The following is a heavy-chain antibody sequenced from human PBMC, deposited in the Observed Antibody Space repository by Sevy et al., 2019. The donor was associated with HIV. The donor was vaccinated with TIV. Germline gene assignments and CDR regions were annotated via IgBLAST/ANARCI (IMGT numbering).Heavy chain of an antibody. D-gene: IGHD2-2*01. V-gene: IGHV3-21*01. CDR2: ISSSSSYI. Sequence: ETLSLTCAVYGGSFSGYYWSWIRQPPGKGLEWVSSISSSSSYIYYADSVKGRFTISRDNAKNSLYLQMNSLRAEDTAVYYCARDQGGCSSTSCSPTFDYWGQGTLVTVSS. CDR1: GGSFSGYY. CDR3: ARDQGGCSSTSCSPTFDY. J-gene: IGHJ4*02.